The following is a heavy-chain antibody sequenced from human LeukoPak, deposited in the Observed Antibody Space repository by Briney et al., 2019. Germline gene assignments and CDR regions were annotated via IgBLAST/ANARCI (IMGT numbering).Heavy chain of an antibody. D-gene: IGHD6-6*01. CDR3: AKAGGAYSSTYYFHY. V-gene: IGHV3-30*18. Sequence: GGFLRLSCAVSGFTFSNYGMHWVRQAPGKGLEWVAVISYDGSKKYYADSVKGRFTISRDNSKNTLYLQMNSLRAEDTAVYYCAKAGGAYSSTYYFHYWGQGTLVTVSS. CDR1: GFTFSNYG. CDR2: ISYDGSKK. J-gene: IGHJ4*02.